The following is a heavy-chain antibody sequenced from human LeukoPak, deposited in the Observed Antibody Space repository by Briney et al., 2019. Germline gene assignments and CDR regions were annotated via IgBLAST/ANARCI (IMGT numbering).Heavy chain of an antibody. V-gene: IGHV4-59*01. CDR2: IYYSGST. J-gene: IGHJ3*02. D-gene: IGHD3-3*01. CDR3: ARGRFLDAFDI. Sequence: PSETLSLTCTVSGGSISSYYWSWIRQPAGKGLEWIGYIYYSGSTKYKPSLKSRVTISVDTSKNQFSLKLSSVTAADTAVYYCARGRFLDAFDIWGQGTMVTVSS. CDR1: GGSISSYY.